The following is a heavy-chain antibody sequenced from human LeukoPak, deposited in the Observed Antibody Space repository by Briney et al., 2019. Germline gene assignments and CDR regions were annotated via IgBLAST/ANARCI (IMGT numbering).Heavy chain of an antibody. CDR2: IYSGGST. D-gene: IGHD3-9*01. CDR1: GFIFSSAW. CDR3: ARSDRYFDWLLRY. Sequence: PGGSLRLSCAASGFIFSSAWMTWVRQAPGRGLEWVSVIYSGGSTYYADSVKGRFTISRHNSKNTLYLQMNSLRAEDTAVYYCARSDRYFDWLLRYWGQGTLVTVSS. J-gene: IGHJ4*02. V-gene: IGHV3-53*04.